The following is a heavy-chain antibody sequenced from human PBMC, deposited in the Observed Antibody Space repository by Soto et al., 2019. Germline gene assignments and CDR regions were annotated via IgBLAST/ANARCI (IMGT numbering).Heavy chain of an antibody. Sequence: SGGSLRLSCAASGFTFSSYAMNWVRQAPGKGLEWVSVISGSGGSTYYADSVKGRFTISRDNSKNTLYLQMNSLRAEDTAVYYCAKIRIPDYYETSGSWGQGTLVTVSS. V-gene: IGHV3-23*01. CDR1: GFTFSSYA. CDR3: AKIRIPDYYETSGS. D-gene: IGHD3-22*01. CDR2: ISGSGGST. J-gene: IGHJ5*02.